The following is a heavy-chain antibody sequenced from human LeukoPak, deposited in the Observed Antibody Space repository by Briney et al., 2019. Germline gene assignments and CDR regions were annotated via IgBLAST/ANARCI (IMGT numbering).Heavy chain of an antibody. CDR1: GYTFTSYY. CDR3: AXXKMGXGYLEGDEFDY. J-gene: IGHJ4*02. Sequence: GASVKVSCKASGYTFTSYYMHWVRQAPGQGLEWMGIINPSGGSTSYAQKFQGRVTMTRDTSTSTVYMELSSLRSEDTAVYYCAXXKMGXGYLEGDEFDYWGQGTLVTVSS. V-gene: IGHV1-46*01. CDR2: INPSGGST. D-gene: IGHD3-22*01.